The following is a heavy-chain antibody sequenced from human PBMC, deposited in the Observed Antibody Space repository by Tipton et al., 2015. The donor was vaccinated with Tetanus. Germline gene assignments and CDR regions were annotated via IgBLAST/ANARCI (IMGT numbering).Heavy chain of an antibody. D-gene: IGHD3-10*01. CDR3: ARIYGSGSYYPEYYFDY. J-gene: IGHJ4*02. CDR2: ISSSSSYI. CDR1: GFTFSSYF. V-gene: IGHV3-21*01. Sequence: SLRLSCAASGFTFSSYFMNWVRQAPGKGLEWVSSISSSSSYIYYADSVKGRFTMSRDNAKNSLYLQMNSLRDEDTAAYYCARIYGSGSYYPEYYFDYWGQGTLVTVSS.